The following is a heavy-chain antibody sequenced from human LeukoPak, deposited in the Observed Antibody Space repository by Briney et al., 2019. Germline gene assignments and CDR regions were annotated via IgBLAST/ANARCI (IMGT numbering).Heavy chain of an antibody. Sequence: KVGESLKISCKGSGYSFTSYWIGWVRQMPGKGLEWMGIIYPSDSDTRYSPSFQGQVTISADKSISTAYLQWSSLKASDTAMYYCARSTQAVLFDAFDIWGQGTMVTVSS. J-gene: IGHJ3*02. CDR3: ARSTQAVLFDAFDI. D-gene: IGHD2/OR15-2a*01. V-gene: IGHV5-51*01. CDR1: GYSFTSYW. CDR2: IYPSDSDT.